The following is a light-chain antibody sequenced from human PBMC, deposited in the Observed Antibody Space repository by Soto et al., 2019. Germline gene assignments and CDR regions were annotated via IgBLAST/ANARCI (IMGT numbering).Light chain of an antibody. J-gene: IGKJ2*01. CDR1: QSLLHSNGYNY. CDR2: LGS. V-gene: IGKV2-28*01. Sequence: DIVMSQSPLSLPVTPGEPASIPCRSSQSLLHSNGYNYLDWYLQKPGQSPQLLIYLGSNRASGVPDRFSGSGSGTDFTLKISRVEAEDVGVYYCMQALQTPPYTFGQGTKVDIK. CDR3: MQALQTPPYT.